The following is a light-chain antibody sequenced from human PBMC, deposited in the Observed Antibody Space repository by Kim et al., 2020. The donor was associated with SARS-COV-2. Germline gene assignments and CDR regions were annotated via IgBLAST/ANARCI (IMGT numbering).Light chain of an antibody. CDR3: QAWDSRTVL. Sequence: SYELTQPPSVSVSPGQTASITCSGDKLGDKYACWYQQKPGQSPVLVIYQDSKRPSGIPERFSGSNSGHTATLTISGTQAMDEADYYCQAWDSRTVLFGGG. CDR2: QDS. CDR1: KLGDKY. J-gene: IGLJ2*01. V-gene: IGLV3-1*01.